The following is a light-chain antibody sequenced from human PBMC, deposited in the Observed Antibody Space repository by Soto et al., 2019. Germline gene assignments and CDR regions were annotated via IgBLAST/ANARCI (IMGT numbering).Light chain of an antibody. CDR2: DAS. CDR3: QQRTKWRT. Sequence: EIVLTQSPSTLSLSPGERATLSCRASQSVSSYLAWYQQKPGQAPRLLIYDASKRATGIPAKLGGSGFGTDYTLTISSLEPEDFAVYYCQQRTKWRTFGQGTKVDIK. CDR1: QSVSSY. J-gene: IGKJ1*01. V-gene: IGKV3-11*01.